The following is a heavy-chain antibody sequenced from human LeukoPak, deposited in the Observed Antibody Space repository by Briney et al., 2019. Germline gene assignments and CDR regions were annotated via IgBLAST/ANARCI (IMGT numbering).Heavy chain of an antibody. D-gene: IGHD3-22*01. CDR2: IYYSGST. J-gene: IGHJ3*02. CDR3: ARRAYYYDSSGYYYPGYPFDI. V-gene: IGHV4-39*01. Sequence: SETLSLTCTVSGGSISSSSYYWGWIRQPPGKGLEWIGSIYYSGSTYYNPSLKSRVTISVDTSKNQFSLKLSSVTAADTAAYYCARRAYYYDSSGYYYPGYPFDIWGQGTMVTVSS. CDR1: GGSISSSSYY.